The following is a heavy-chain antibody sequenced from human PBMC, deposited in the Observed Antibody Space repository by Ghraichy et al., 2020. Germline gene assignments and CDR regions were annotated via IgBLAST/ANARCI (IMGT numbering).Heavy chain of an antibody. V-gene: IGHV4-34*01. Sequence: SETLSLTCAVYGGSFSGYYWSWIRQPPGKGLEWIGEINHSGSTNYNPSLKSRVTISVDTSKNQFSLKLSSVTAADTAVYYCARGEEWLFSWFDPWGQGTLVTVSS. CDR2: INHSGST. CDR3: ARGEEWLFSWFDP. J-gene: IGHJ5*02. CDR1: GGSFSGYY. D-gene: IGHD3-3*01.